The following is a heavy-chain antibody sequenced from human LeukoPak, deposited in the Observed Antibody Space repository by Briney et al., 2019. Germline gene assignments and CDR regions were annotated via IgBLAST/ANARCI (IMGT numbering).Heavy chain of an antibody. CDR2: NSVYNGNT. D-gene: IGHD2-2*01. J-gene: IGHJ4*02. CDR1: GYTFTSYG. CDR3: ARDSVPAALGGSDY. Sequence: ASVTVSCKASGYTFTSYGISWVRQAPGQGLEWMGWNSVYNGNTNYAQKLQGRVTMTTETSTSTTYMELRSLRSDDTAVYYCARDSVPAALGGSDYWGQGTLVTVSS. V-gene: IGHV1-18*01.